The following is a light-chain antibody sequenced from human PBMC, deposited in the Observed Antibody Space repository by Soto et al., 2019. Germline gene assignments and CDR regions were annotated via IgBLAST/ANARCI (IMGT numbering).Light chain of an antibody. CDR1: QSIRDR. V-gene: IGKV1-39*01. Sequence: DIQMTQSPSSLSASVGDRVTITCRASQSIRDRLSWYQHRPGKVPKVLVYATSTLQSGVPSRFSGSGSGTEFTLTISSLQPEDSATYYCLQNYGYTWTFGQGTKVEVK. J-gene: IGKJ1*01. CDR2: ATS. CDR3: LQNYGYTWT.